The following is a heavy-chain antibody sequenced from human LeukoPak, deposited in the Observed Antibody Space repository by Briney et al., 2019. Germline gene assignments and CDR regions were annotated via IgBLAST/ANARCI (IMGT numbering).Heavy chain of an antibody. CDR1: GFTFSSYA. D-gene: IGHD7-27*01. J-gene: IGHJ4*02. Sequence: PGGSLRLSCAASGFTFSSYAMHWVRQAPGKRLEWVAVISYDGSNKYYADSVKGRFTISRDNAKNSLYLQMNSLRAEDTAVYYCARDYTGGWNDYWGQGTLVTVSS. CDR3: ARDYTGGWNDY. V-gene: IGHV3-30*04. CDR2: ISYDGSNK.